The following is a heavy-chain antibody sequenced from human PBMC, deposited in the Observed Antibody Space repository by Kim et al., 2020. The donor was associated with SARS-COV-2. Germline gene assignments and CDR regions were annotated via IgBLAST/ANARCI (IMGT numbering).Heavy chain of an antibody. CDR1: GGSISSSSYY. V-gene: IGHV4-39*01. D-gene: IGHD3-22*01. CDR3: ARLEKWGDYYDSSGYRDAFDI. Sequence: SETLSLTCTVSGGSISSSSYYWGWIRQPPGKGLEWIGSIYYSGSTYYNPSLKSRVTISVDTSKNQFSLKLSSVTAADTAVYYCARLEKWGDYYDSSGYRDAFDIWGQGTMVTVSS. J-gene: IGHJ3*02. CDR2: IYYSGST.